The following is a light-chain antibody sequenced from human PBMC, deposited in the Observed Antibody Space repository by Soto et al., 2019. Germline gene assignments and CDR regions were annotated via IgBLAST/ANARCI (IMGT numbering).Light chain of an antibody. CDR3: QQYNNWPPGLYT. CDR2: GAS. V-gene: IGKV3-20*01. CDR1: QSVSSSY. J-gene: IGKJ2*01. Sequence: EIVLTQSPGTLSLSPGERATLSCRASQSVSSSYLAWYQQKPGQAPRPLIYGASSRAIGIPDRFSGSGSGTDFTLTISRLEPEDFAVYYCQQYNNWPPGLYTFGQGTKLEIK.